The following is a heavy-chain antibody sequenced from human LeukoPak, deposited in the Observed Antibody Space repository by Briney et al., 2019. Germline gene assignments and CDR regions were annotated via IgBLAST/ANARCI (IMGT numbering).Heavy chain of an antibody. CDR3: ARAWIQRGGGYSDY. V-gene: IGHV3-48*04. CDR1: GFTFSSYS. Sequence: GGSLRLSCAASGFTFSSYSMNWVRQAPGKGLEWVSYISSSSSTIYYADSVKGRFTISRDNAKNSLYLQMNSLRAEDTAVYYCARAWIQRGGGYSDYWGQGTLVTVSS. J-gene: IGHJ4*02. D-gene: IGHD5-18*01. CDR2: ISSSSSTI.